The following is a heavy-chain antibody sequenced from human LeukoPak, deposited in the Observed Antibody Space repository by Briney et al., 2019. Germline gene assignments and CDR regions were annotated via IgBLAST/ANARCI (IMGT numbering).Heavy chain of an antibody. D-gene: IGHD5-12*01. CDR2: ISAYNGNT. CDR1: GYTFTSYG. CDR3: ARDRISGYDLKNWFDP. V-gene: IGHV1-18*01. J-gene: IGHJ5*02. Sequence: ASVKVFCKASGYTFTSYGISWVRQAPGQGLEWMGWISAYNGNTNYAQKLQGRVTITTDTSTSTAYMELRSLRSDDTAVYYCARDRISGYDLKNWFDPWGQGTLVTVSS.